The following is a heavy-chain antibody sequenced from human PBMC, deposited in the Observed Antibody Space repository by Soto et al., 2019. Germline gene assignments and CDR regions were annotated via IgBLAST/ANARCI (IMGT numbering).Heavy chain of an antibody. CDR1: GFTFSSYS. V-gene: IGHV3-21*01. CDR3: AREYYDILTGVFSESYYYYMDV. Sequence: GGSLRLSCAASGFTFSSYSMNWVRQAPGKGLEWVSSISRSSSYIYYADSVKGRFTISRDNAKNSLYLQMNSLRAEDTAVYYCAREYYDILTGVFSESYYYYMDVWGKGTTVTVSS. D-gene: IGHD3-9*01. J-gene: IGHJ6*03. CDR2: ISRSSSYI.